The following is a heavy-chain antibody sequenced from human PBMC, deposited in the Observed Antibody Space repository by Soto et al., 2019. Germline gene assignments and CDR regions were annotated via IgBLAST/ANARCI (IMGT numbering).Heavy chain of an antibody. Sequence: QVQLVQSGAEVKKPGASVKVSCKASGYTFTDYHIHWVRQAPGQGLEFMGWINTNNGGAGSAQQFHVRVTVTRDTSITTFYMEMINLRSDDTAVYYCAREVGSDTLQPSYTWFGTWGQGTLITVSS. D-gene: IGHD6-25*01. CDR1: GYTFTDYH. CDR2: INTNNGGA. V-gene: IGHV1-2*02. CDR3: AREVGSDTLQPSYTWFGT. J-gene: IGHJ5*02.